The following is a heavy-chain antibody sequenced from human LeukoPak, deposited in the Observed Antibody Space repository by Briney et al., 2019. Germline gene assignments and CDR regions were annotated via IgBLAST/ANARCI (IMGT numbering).Heavy chain of an antibody. CDR1: GGSISSSSYY. V-gene: IGHV4-39*01. Sequence: PSETLSPTCTVSGGSISSSSYYCGWIRQPPGKALEWIGSIYYSGSTYYNPSLKSRVTISVDTSKNQFSLKLSSVTAADTAVYYCARHRGQPGAFDIWGQGTMVTVSS. CDR3: ARHRGQPGAFDI. J-gene: IGHJ3*02. CDR2: IYYSGST. D-gene: IGHD3-10*01.